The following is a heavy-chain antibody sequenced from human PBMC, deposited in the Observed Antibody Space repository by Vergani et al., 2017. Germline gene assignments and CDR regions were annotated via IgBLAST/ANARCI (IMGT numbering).Heavy chain of an antibody. Sequence: QVQLQESGPGLVKPSETLSLTCAVSGYSISSGYYWGWIRQPPGKGLEWIGSIYHSGSTYYNPSLKSRVTISVDTSKNQFSLKLSSVTAADTAVYYCARSRPGSGSLRENWFDPWGQGTLVTVSS. CDR3: ARSRPGSGSLRENWFDP. D-gene: IGHD3-10*01. CDR2: IYHSGST. CDR1: GYSISSGYY. J-gene: IGHJ5*02. V-gene: IGHV4-38-2*01.